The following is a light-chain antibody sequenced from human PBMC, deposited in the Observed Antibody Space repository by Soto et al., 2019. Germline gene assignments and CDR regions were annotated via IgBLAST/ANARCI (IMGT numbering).Light chain of an antibody. V-gene: IGLV2-23*01. CDR1: SSDVGSYNL. Sequence: QAVVTQPASVSGSPGQSITISCTGTSSDVGSYNLVSWYQQHPGKAPKLMIYEGSKRPSGFSNRFSGSKSGNTASLTISGLQAEDEADYYCCSYAGSSTSHVVFGGGTKLTVL. CDR2: EGS. CDR3: CSYAGSSTSHVV. J-gene: IGLJ2*01.